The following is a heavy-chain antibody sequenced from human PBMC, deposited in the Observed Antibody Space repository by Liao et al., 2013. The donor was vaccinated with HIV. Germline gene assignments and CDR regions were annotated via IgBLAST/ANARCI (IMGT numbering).Heavy chain of an antibody. CDR3: ARGMASVNNNWFDP. Sequence: QVQLQEWGAGLLKPSETLSLTCAVYVGSFSGYYWSWIRQPPGKGLEWIGEINPSGSTRYNPSLKSRVTMSVDTSKNQFSLKLTSVTAADTAMYYCARGMASVNNNWFDPWGQGTLVTVSS. CDR2: INPSGST. D-gene: IGHD3-10*01. CDR1: VGSFSGYY. V-gene: IGHV4-34*01. J-gene: IGHJ5*02.